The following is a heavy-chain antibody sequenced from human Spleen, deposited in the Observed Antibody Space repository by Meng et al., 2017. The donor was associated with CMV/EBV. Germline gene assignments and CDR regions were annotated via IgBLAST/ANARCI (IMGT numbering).Heavy chain of an antibody. D-gene: IGHD3-10*01. CDR1: GFTFSTDA. CDR2: IGSAGET. V-gene: IGHV3-13*01. CDR3: ARGGPRGSGSYLY. Sequence: CAACGFTFSTDAMQWVRQASGKGLEWVSGIGSAGETYYPGSVKGRFTISRENAKNSLYLQMNNLRAGDTAVYYCARGGPRGSGSYLYWGLGTLVTVSS. J-gene: IGHJ4*02.